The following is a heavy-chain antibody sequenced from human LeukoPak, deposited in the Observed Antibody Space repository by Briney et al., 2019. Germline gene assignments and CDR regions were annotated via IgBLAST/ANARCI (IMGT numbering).Heavy chain of an antibody. CDR3: ARVMIPKADIVVVPAAILDDAFDI. CDR1: GYTFTSYG. CDR2: ISAYNGNT. Sequence: ASVKVSCKASGYTFTSYGISWVRQAPGQGLEWMGWISAYNGNTNYAQKLQGRVTMTTDTSTSTAYMGLRSLRSDDTAVYYCARVMIPKADIVVVPAAILDDAFDIWGQGTMVTVSS. J-gene: IGHJ3*02. D-gene: IGHD2-2*02. V-gene: IGHV1-18*01.